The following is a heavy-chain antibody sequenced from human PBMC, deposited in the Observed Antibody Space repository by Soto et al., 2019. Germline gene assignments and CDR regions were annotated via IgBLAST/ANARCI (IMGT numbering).Heavy chain of an antibody. CDR3: ARHLGGNHYYYGMDV. CDR2: IIPIFGTA. J-gene: IGHJ6*02. CDR1: GGTFRSYA. D-gene: IGHD3-16*01. V-gene: IGHV1-69*13. Sequence: ASVELCCKASGGTFRSYASSWVRQATGQGLEWMGGIIPIFGTADYAQKFQGRVTITADESTSTAYMDLSSLRSEDTAVYYCARHLGGNHYYYGMDVWGQGTTVTVSS.